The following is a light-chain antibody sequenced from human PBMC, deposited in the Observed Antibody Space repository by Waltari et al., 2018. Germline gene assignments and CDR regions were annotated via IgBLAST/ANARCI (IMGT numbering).Light chain of an antibody. CDR1: SSDIGGYNR. V-gene: IGLV2-14*03. CDR3: CSYTRSDSWV. CDR2: DVS. Sequence: QSALTQPASVSGSPGQSITIPCTGTSSDIGGYNRVSWYQQHPGKVPKLMIFDVSNWPSGVSHRFSGSKSGNTASLTISGLQAEDEADYYCCSYTRSDSWVFGGGTKLTVL. J-gene: IGLJ3*02.